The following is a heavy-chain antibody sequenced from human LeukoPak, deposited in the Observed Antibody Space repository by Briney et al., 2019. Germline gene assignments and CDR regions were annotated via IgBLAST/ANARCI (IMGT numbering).Heavy chain of an antibody. J-gene: IGHJ4*02. CDR3: ARGSTYYESSGQVPFDY. Sequence: PGGALRLSCAASRFSFNTYTMYWVLQSPVQGRHWFSSFCGSSGIIDYADSVRGRFTISRDNAKNSLYLQMNSLRAEDTAVYYCARGSTYYESSGQVPFDYWGQGTLVTVSS. D-gene: IGHD3-22*01. CDR2: FCGSSGII. CDR1: RFSFNTYT. V-gene: IGHV3-48*01.